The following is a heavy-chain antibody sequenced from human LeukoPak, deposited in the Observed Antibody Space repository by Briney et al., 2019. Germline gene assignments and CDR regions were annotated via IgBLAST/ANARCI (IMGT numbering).Heavy chain of an antibody. J-gene: IGHJ3*02. D-gene: IGHD3-9*01. CDR2: IWYDGSNK. V-gene: IGHV3-33*01. CDR1: GFTFSSYG. Sequence: GRSLRLSCAASGFTFSSYGMHWVRQAPGKGLEWVAVIWYDGSNKYYADSVKGRFTISRVNSKNTLYLQMNSLRAEDTAVYYCARDSGRYYDILTGYSRLSDFDIWGQGTMVTVSS. CDR3: ARDSGRYYDILTGYSRLSDFDI.